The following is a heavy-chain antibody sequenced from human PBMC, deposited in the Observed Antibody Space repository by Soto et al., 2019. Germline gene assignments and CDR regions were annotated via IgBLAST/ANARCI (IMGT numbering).Heavy chain of an antibody. CDR1: GGSMRNYF. Sequence: TSETLSLTCTVSGGSMRNYFWTWIRQPPGKVLEWIGYIHYSGTTSFFPSYNPSLRSRVTISEDTSKNQFSLKLLSVTTADTAVYFCAAGEASSRNLAPYYLDFWGQGTLVTVSS. J-gene: IGHJ4*02. D-gene: IGHD6-13*01. CDR3: AAGEASSRNLAPYYLDF. CDR2: IHYSGTT. V-gene: IGHV4-59*01.